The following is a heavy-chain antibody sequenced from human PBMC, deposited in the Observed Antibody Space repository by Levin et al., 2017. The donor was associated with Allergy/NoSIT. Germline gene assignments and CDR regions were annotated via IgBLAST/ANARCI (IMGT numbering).Heavy chain of an antibody. CDR1: GFTFSSHA. CDR2: ISGSGGST. J-gene: IGHJ6*02. CDR3: AKDLSAVPAANYYYGMDV. D-gene: IGHD2-2*01. Sequence: GGSLRLSCAASGFTFSSHAMTWVRQAPGKGLEWVSGISGSGGSTYYADSVKGRFTISRDSSKNTVFLHMNSLRAEEPAIYYCAKDLSAVPAANYYYGMDVWGQGTTVTVSS. V-gene: IGHV3-23*01.